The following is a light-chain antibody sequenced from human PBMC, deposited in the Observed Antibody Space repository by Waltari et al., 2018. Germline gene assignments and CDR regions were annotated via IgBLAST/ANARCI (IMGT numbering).Light chain of an antibody. Sequence: EIVMTQSPATLSVSPGERATLSCRASQSVSSNLAWYQQKPGQAPRLLIYGASTRATGIPARCSGSGSGTEFTLTISSLQSEEFAVYYCQQYNNWPPEVTFGPGTKVDIK. V-gene: IGKV3-15*01. CDR1: QSVSSN. J-gene: IGKJ3*01. CDR2: GAS. CDR3: QQYNNWPPEVT.